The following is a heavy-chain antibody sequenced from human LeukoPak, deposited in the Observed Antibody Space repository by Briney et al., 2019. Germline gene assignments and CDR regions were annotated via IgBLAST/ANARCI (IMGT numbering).Heavy chain of an antibody. CDR3: ARLTPDYGDSIDY. D-gene: IGHD4-17*01. V-gene: IGHV1-46*01. J-gene: IGHJ4*02. Sequence: ASVKVSCEASGYTFTSYYMHWVRQAPGQGLEWMGIINPSGGSTSYAQKFQGRVTMARDTSTSTVYMELSSLRSEDTAVYYCARLTPDYGDSIDYWGQGTLVTVSS. CDR1: GYTFTSYY. CDR2: INPSGGST.